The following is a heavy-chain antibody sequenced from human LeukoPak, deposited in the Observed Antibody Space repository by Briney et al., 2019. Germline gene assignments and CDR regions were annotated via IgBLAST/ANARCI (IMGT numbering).Heavy chain of an antibody. CDR2: ISGSGGST. CDR3: AKDPRRRAAAGARDC. Sequence: PGGSVRLSCAASGFTFSSYAMSWVRQAPGKGLEWVSAISGSGGSTYYADSVKGRFTISRDNTKNTLSLQMNSLRAEDTAVYYCAKDPRRRAAAGARDCWGQGTLVTVSS. V-gene: IGHV3-23*01. CDR1: GFTFSSYA. J-gene: IGHJ4*02. D-gene: IGHD6-13*01.